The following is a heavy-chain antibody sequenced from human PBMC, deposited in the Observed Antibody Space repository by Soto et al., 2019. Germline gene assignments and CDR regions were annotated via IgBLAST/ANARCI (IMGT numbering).Heavy chain of an antibody. CDR1: GFSLSNYA. D-gene: IGHD2-2*01. J-gene: IGHJ4*02. CDR3: ARDCSSSSCSVWRD. CDR2: ISASGDKT. Sequence: EVQLLESGGDLVQPGGSLRLSCAASGFSLSNYAMTCVRQAPGKGLEWVSGISASGDKTSYADSVEGRFIISRDNFKNTFYLQMNSLRPEDTALYYCARDCSSSSCSVWRDWGQGTLVIVSS. V-gene: IGHV3-23*01.